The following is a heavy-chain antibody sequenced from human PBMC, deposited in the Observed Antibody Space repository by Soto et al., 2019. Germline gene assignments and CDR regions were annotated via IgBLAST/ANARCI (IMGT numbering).Heavy chain of an antibody. CDR2: IYHSVGT. J-gene: IGHJ6*03. V-gene: IGHV4-4*02. CDR3: AQERDYFESIGYIFFQN. Sequence: PSDTLSRTCSFSVYSITAYRCCGWVRQSPGKGLEWIGEIYHSVGTNYNPALRSRLTLSVDKSKNQFSLQLTSVTAADTAVYYCAQERDYFESIGYIFFQNWGKGIMVNVS. D-gene: IGHD3-22*01. CDR1: VYSITAYRC.